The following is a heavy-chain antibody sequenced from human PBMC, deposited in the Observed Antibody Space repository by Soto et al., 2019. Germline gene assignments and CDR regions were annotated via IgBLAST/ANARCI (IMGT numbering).Heavy chain of an antibody. CDR1: GFTFSSYW. J-gene: IGHJ3*02. D-gene: IGHD2-15*01. CDR3: ARSCNGGGCSAAFDI. CDR2: IKQDGSEK. V-gene: IGHV3-7*01. Sequence: GGSLRLSCAASGFTFSSYWMSWVRQAPGKGLEWVANIKQDGSEKYYGDSVKGRFTISRDNAKNSLDLQMNSLRAEDTAVYYCARSCNGGGCSAAFDIWGQGAMVTVSS.